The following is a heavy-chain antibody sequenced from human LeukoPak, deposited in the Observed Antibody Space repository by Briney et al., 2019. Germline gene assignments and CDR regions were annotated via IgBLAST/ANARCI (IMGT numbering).Heavy chain of an antibody. CDR1: GGSFSGYY. CDR2: INHSGST. CDR3: ARGGYSYVYTMAFDY. J-gene: IGHJ4*02. V-gene: IGHV4-34*01. Sequence: PSETLSLTCAVYGGSFSGYYWSWIRQPPGKGLEWIREINHSGSTNYNPSLKSRVTISVDTSKNQFSLKLSSVTAADTAVYYCARGGYSYVYTMAFDYWGQETLVTVSS. D-gene: IGHD5-18*01.